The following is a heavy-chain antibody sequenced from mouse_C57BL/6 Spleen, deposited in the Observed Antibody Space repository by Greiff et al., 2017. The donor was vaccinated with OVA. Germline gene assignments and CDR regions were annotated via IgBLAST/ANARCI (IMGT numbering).Heavy chain of an antibody. Sequence: EVKVVESGGGLVQPGGSLSLSCAASGFTFTDYYMSWVRQPPGKALEWLGFIRNKANGYTTEYSASVKGRFTISRDNSQSILYLQMNALRAEDSATYYCARQTGTFFDYWGQGTTLTVSS. CDR1: GFTFTDYY. D-gene: IGHD4-1*01. CDR2: IRNKANGYTT. CDR3: ARQTGTFFDY. V-gene: IGHV7-3*01. J-gene: IGHJ2*01.